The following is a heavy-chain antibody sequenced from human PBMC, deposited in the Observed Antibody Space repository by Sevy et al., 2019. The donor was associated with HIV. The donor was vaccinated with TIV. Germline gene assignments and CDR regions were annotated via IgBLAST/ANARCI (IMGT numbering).Heavy chain of an antibody. V-gene: IGHV3-20*04. CDR3: ARDRDDILTGYFDY. CDR2: INWNGGST. D-gene: IGHD3-9*01. CDR1: GFTFDDYG. Sequence: GGSLRLSCAASGFTFDDYGMSWVRQAPGKGLEWGSGINWNGGSTGYADSVKGRFTISRDNAKNSLYLQMNSLRAEDTALYYCARDRDDILTGYFDYWGQGTLVTVSS. J-gene: IGHJ4*02.